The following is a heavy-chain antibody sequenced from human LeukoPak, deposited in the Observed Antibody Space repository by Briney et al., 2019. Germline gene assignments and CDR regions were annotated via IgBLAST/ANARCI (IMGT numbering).Heavy chain of an antibody. D-gene: IGHD6-13*01. Sequence: ASVKVSCKASGYTFTSYGISWVRQAPGQGLEWMGWISAYNGNTNYAQKLQGRVTMTTDTSTSTAYMELRSLRSDDTAVYYCARDLGGQQLVRVADYFDYWGQGTLVTVSS. V-gene: IGHV1-18*01. CDR2: ISAYNGNT. CDR3: ARDLGGQQLVRVADYFDY. J-gene: IGHJ4*02. CDR1: GYTFTSYG.